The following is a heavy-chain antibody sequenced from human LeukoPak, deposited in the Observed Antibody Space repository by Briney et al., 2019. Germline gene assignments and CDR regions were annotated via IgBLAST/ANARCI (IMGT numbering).Heavy chain of an antibody. CDR3: ARNGFRTYCGTGCYSDYMDV. D-gene: IGHD2-21*02. CDR2: IYDTGRT. V-gene: IGHV4-4*07. Sequence: PSETLSLTCTVSGASFSRESWTWIRQPAGKGLEWIGYIYDTGRTTYNPSLQSRLTMSVDTSKNQFSLKLTSVTAADTAVYYCARNGFRTYCGTGCYSDYMDVWGKGATVTVSS. CDR1: GASFSRES. J-gene: IGHJ6*03.